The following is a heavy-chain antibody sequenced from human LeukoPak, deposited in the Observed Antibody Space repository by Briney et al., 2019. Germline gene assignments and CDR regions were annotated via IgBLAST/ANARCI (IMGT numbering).Heavy chain of an antibody. CDR1: GGSISSYY. Sequence: SETLSLTCTVSGGSISSYYWSWIRQPPGKGLEWIGYIYYSGSTNYNPSLKSRVTISVDTSKNQFSLKLGSVTAADTAVYYCARVLGSSATWTDYYYGMDVWGQGTTVTVSS. CDR3: ARVLGSSATWTDYYYGMDV. D-gene: IGHD2-2*01. CDR2: IYYSGST. J-gene: IGHJ6*02. V-gene: IGHV4-59*01.